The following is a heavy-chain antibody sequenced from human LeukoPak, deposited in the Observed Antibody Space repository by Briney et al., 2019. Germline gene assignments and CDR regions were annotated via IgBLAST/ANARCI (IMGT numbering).Heavy chain of an antibody. D-gene: IGHD3-10*01. CDR3: ATQSYGLFDY. J-gene: IGHJ4*02. CDR1: GFTFTSYW. CDR2: IKQDGSEK. Sequence: GGSLRLSCAASGFTFTSYWMSWVRQAPGKGLEWVANIKQDGSEKYYVDSVKGRFTISRDNAKNSLYLQMNGLRAEDTAVYYCATQSYGLFDYWGQGTLVTVSS. V-gene: IGHV3-7*01.